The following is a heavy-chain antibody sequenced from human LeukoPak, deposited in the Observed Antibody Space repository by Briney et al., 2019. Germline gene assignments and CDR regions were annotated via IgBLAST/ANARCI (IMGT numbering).Heavy chain of an antibody. Sequence: GASVKVSCKASGYTFTSYDFNWVRQATGQGLEWMGWMSPNSGDTGYAQKFQGRVTMTRNTSISTAYMELSSLRSEDTAVYYCARGPPDTGDFDYWGQGTLVTVSS. D-gene: IGHD7-27*01. CDR2: MSPNSGDT. CDR1: GYTFTSYD. J-gene: IGHJ4*02. CDR3: ARGPPDTGDFDY. V-gene: IGHV1-8*01.